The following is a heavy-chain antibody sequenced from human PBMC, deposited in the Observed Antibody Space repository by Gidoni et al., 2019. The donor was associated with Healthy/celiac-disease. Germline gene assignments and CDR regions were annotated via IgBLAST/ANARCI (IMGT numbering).Heavy chain of an antibody. J-gene: IGHJ6*03. D-gene: IGHD6-13*01. CDR1: GYTFTSYA. Sequence: QVQLVQSGAEVKKPGASVKVSCKASGYTFTSYAMHWVRQAPGQRLEWMGWINAGNGTTKYSPQFQGRVTLTRDTSASTAYMELSSLRSEDTAVYYCASSSSWERYYYYYMDVWGKGTTVTVSS. V-gene: IGHV1-3*01. CDR3: ASSSSWERYYYYYMDV. CDR2: INAGNGTT.